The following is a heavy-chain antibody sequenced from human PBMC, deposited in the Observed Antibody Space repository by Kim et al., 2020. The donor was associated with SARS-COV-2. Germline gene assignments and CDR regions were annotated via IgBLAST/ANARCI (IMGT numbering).Heavy chain of an antibody. CDR2: ISSSGSYI. CDR3: ARVLTSGWSYFDY. CDR1: GFTFSGYS. V-gene: IGHV3-21*01. Sequence: GGSLRLSCAASGFTFSGYSMNWVRQAPGKGLEWISSISSSGSYIYYADSMKGRFTISRDNARAALYLQMNSLRAEDTAVYYCARVLTSGWSYFDYWGQGTLVTVSS. D-gene: IGHD6-19*01. J-gene: IGHJ4*02.